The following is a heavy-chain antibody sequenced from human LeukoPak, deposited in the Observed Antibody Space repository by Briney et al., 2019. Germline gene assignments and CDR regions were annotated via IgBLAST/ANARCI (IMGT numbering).Heavy chain of an antibody. J-gene: IGHJ3*02. CDR2: INPNSGGT. D-gene: IGHD5-24*01. V-gene: IGHV1-2*02. CDR1: GYTFTGYY. Sequence: GASVKVSCKASGYTFTGYYMHWVRQAPGQGLEWMGWINPNSGGTNYAQKFQGRVTMTRDTSISTAYMELSRLRSDDTAVYYCARLGVEMATAEDAFDIWGQGTMVTVSS. CDR3: ARLGVEMATAEDAFDI.